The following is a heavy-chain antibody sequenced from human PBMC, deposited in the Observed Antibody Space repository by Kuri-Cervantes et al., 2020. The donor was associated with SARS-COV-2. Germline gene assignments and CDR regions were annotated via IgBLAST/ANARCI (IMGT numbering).Heavy chain of an antibody. D-gene: IGHD1-1*01. V-gene: IGHV3-74*01. J-gene: IGHJ4*02. CDR2: INPDGSYT. CDR3: VRDGDHWNFDY. CDR1: GFTFSGHW. Sequence: GESLKISCAASGFTFSGHWIHWVRQAPGKGLVWVSRINPDGSYTNNADSVKGRLTISRDNAKNTLYLQMNSLRAEDTAVYYCVRDGDHWNFDYWGQGTLVTVSS.